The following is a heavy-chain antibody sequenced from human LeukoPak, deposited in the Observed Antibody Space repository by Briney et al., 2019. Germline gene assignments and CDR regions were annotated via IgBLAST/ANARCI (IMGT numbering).Heavy chain of an antibody. CDR1: GFTFSSYG. Sequence: PGGSLRLSCAASGFTFSSYGMHWVRQAPGKGLEWVAVIWYDGSNKYYADSVKGRFTISRDNAKNSLYLQMNSLRAEDTAVYYCARVATYSSSWYDWFDPWGQGTLVTVSS. V-gene: IGHV3-33*01. J-gene: IGHJ5*02. D-gene: IGHD6-13*01. CDR2: IWYDGSNK. CDR3: ARVATYSSSWYDWFDP.